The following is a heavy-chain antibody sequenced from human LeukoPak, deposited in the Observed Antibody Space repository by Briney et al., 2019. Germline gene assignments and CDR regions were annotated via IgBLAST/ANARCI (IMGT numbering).Heavy chain of an antibody. J-gene: IGHJ6*03. V-gene: IGHV4-38-2*02. D-gene: IGHD3-10*01. Sequence: PSETLSLTCTVSGYSITSGYYWGWIRQSPGKGLEWIGEINHSGSTNYNPSLKSRVTISVDTSKSQFSLKLSSVTAADTAVYYCARGRGISNYYGSGRLYYYYYMDVWGKGTTVTVSS. CDR3: ARGRGISNYYGSGRLYYYYYMDV. CDR1: GYSITSGYY. CDR2: INHSGST.